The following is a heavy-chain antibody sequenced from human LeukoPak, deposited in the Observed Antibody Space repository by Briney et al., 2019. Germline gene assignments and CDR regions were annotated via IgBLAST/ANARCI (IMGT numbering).Heavy chain of an antibody. J-gene: IGHJ6*02. CDR3: AREDPQTKVPEGMDV. V-gene: IGHV4-59*01. D-gene: IGHD4/OR15-4a*01. CDR1: GGSISNYY. Sequence: SETLSLTCTVSGGSISNYYWSWIRQPPGKGLEWIGYIYYSGDTNYNPSLKSRVTISVDTSKNQFSLKLNSVTAADTAVYYCAREDPQTKVPEGMDVWGQGTTVTVSS. CDR2: IYYSGDT.